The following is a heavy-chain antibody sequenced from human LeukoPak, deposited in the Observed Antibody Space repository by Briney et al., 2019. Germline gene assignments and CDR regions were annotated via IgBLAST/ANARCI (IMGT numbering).Heavy chain of an antibody. Sequence: GESLKISCKGSGYSFTDYWIGWVRQVPGKGLEWMGIIYPGDSDTKYSPSFQGQVTMSADKSSSTAYLEWSSLKASDTAMYYCARQNGDYGDFDYWGQGTLVTVSS. CDR3: ARQNGDYGDFDY. CDR1: GYSFTDYW. V-gene: IGHV5-51*01. CDR2: IYPGDSDT. J-gene: IGHJ4*02. D-gene: IGHD4-17*01.